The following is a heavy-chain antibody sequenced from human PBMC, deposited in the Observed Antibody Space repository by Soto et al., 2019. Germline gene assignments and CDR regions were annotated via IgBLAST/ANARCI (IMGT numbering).Heavy chain of an antibody. CDR3: ARGWGKYFGVNDF. CDR2: VSGYSDKR. V-gene: IGHV1-18*01. Sequence: IQLVQSAGEVKRPGASVKVSCKASGYTFNTFGITWVRQAPGQGLEWMGCVSGYSDKRDYSRKLQDRITLTADPSTTTSYMEWRSLTSDDTAVYYCARGWGKYFGVNDFWGQGPLVTVSS. CDR1: GYTFNTFG. D-gene: IGHD2-8*01. J-gene: IGHJ4*02.